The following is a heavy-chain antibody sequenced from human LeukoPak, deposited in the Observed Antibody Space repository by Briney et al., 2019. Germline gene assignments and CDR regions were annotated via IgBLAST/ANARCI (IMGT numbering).Heavy chain of an antibody. Sequence: ASVKVSCKASGYTFTSYGISWVRQAPGQGLEWMGWISAYNGNTNYAQKLQGRVTMTTDTPTSTAYMELRSLRSDDTAVYYCARSSLGYCSSTSCYIRYFDYWGQGTLVTVSS. V-gene: IGHV1-18*01. J-gene: IGHJ4*02. D-gene: IGHD2-2*02. CDR2: ISAYNGNT. CDR1: GYTFTSYG. CDR3: ARSSLGYCSSTSCYIRYFDY.